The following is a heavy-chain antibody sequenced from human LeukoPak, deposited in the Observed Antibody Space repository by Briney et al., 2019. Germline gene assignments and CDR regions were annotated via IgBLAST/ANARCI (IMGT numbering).Heavy chain of an antibody. CDR1: GFTFNTYG. D-gene: IGHD5-12*01. J-gene: IGHJ6*03. V-gene: IGHV3-30*02. CDR3: AKDTVKVTTIRRVPHYMDV. CDR2: IRYDGSIK. Sequence: GGSLRLSCAASGFTFNTYGIHWVRQAPGRGLEWVAFIRYDGSIKYYADSVKGRFTISRDNSKNTLYLQMNSLRAEDTALYYCAKDTVKVTTIRRVPHYMDVWGKGTTVTISS.